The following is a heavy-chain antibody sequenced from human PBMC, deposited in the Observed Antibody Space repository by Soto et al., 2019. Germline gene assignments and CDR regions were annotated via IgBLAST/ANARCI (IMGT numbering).Heavy chain of an antibody. V-gene: IGHV4-31*11. CDR3: ARGTFLPTVTGLSGPLDP. CDR2: IYYSGST. J-gene: IGHJ5*02. Sequence: SETLSLTCAVYGGSFSGYYWSWIRQHPGKGLEWIGYIYYSGSTYYNPSLKSRVTISVDTSKNQFSLKLSSVTAADTAVYYCARGTFLPTVTGLSGPLDPWGQGTLVTVSS. CDR1: GGSFSGYY. D-gene: IGHD4-17*01.